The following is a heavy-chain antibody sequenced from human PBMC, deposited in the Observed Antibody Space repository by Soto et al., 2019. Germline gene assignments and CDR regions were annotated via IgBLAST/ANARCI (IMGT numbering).Heavy chain of an antibody. J-gene: IGHJ6*02. Sequence: GGSLRRSCAASGFTFSDYYMSWIRQAPGKGLEWVSYISSSSSYTNYADSVKGRFTISRDNAKNSLYLQMNSLRAEDTAVYYCARETGTTGTTGDYYYGMDVWGQGTTVTVSS. CDR1: GFTFSDYY. CDR2: ISSSSSYT. CDR3: ARETGTTGTTGDYYYGMDV. D-gene: IGHD1-1*01. V-gene: IGHV3-11*05.